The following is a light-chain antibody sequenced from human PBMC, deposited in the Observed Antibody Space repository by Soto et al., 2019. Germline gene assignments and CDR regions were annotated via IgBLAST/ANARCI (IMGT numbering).Light chain of an antibody. CDR2: GAS. J-gene: IGKJ1*01. Sequence: EIVLTQSPGTLSLSPGERATLSCRASQSVSSSYLAWYQQKPGQAPRLLIYGASSRATGIPDRFSGSGSGTDFPLTISRLEPEDCAVYYCQQYGSSPQWTFGQGTKVEIK. CDR3: QQYGSSPQWT. CDR1: QSVSSSY. V-gene: IGKV3-20*01.